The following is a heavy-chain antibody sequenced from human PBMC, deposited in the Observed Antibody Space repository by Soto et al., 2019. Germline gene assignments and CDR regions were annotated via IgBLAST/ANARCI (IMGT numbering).Heavy chain of an antibody. CDR3: AGVSDTAMVAFDI. CDR2: IKQDGSEK. D-gene: IGHD5-18*01. V-gene: IGHV3-7*01. Sequence: GGSLRLSCAASGFTFSSYSMSWVRQAPGKGLEWVANIKQDGSEKYYVDSVKGRFTISRDNAKNSLYLQMNSLRAEDTVVYYCAGVSDTAMVAFDIWGQGTMVTVSS. J-gene: IGHJ3*02. CDR1: GFTFSSYS.